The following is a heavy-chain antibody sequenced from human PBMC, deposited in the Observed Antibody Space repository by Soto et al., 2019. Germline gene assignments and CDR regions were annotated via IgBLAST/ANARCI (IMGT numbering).Heavy chain of an antibody. CDR1: GGSFSGYY. D-gene: IGHD2-8*01. J-gene: IGHJ6*03. CDR3: ARGVRYCTNGVCYTEHYYYYYMDV. CDR2: INHSGST. Sequence: SETLSLTCAVYGGSFSGYYWSWIRQPPGKGLEWIGEINHSGSTNYNPSLKSRVTISVDTSKNQFSLKLSSVTAADTAVYYCARGVRYCTNGVCYTEHYYYYYMDVWGKGTTVTVSS. V-gene: IGHV4-34*01.